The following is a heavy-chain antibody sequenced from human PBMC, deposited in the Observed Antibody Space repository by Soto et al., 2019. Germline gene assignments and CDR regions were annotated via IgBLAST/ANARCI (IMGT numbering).Heavy chain of an antibody. CDR2: IFHSGIS. Sequence: QLQLQESGSGLVKPSQTLSLTCAVSGGSITTVGYSWSWIRQPPGKGLEWIGYIFHSGISYSNPSHKGRVTMSVDGSKNRFSLRLSSVTAADTAVYYCARRISARTYYFDYWGQGTLVTVSS. CDR3: ARRISARTYYFDY. V-gene: IGHV4-30-2*01. J-gene: IGHJ4*02. D-gene: IGHD6-6*01. CDR1: GGSITTVGYS.